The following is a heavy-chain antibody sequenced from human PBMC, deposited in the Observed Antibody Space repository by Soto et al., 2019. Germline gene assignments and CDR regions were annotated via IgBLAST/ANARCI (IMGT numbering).Heavy chain of an antibody. V-gene: IGHV1-69*05. CDR1: GGTFNSYA. CDR3: TRCGIRYHSIGYYLGIDGMDV. CDR2: TIPMFGTT. J-gene: IGHJ6*02. Sequence: QVQLVQSGAEVKKPESSVRVSCKASGGTFNSYAITWVRQAPGQGLEWMGGTIPMFGTTNYAEKFQGRVTXIXXXSXNTACMELSSLRSEDTAVYYCTRCGIRYHSIGYYLGIDGMDVWGQGTTVIVSS. D-gene: IGHD3-22*01.